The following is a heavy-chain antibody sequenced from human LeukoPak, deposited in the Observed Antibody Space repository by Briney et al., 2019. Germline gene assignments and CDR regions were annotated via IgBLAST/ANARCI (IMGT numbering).Heavy chain of an antibody. CDR3: AKDLHIVVVTAGGVFDI. D-gene: IGHD2-21*02. CDR1: GFTFSDYY. Sequence: PGGSLRLSCAASGFTFSDYYMSWIRQAPGKGLEWVSYISSSGSTIYYADSVKGRFTISRDNSKNTLYLQMNSLRAEDTAVYYCAKDLHIVVVTAGGVFDIWGQGTMVTVSS. CDR2: ISSSGSTI. J-gene: IGHJ3*02. V-gene: IGHV3-11*01.